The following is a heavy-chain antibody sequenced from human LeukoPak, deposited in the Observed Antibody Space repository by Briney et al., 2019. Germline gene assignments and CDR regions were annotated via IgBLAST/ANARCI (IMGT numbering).Heavy chain of an antibody. V-gene: IGHV4-39*07. CDR1: GGSISSSSYY. CDR3: ARDNRGRYSYYYYYGMDV. CDR2: IYYSGST. J-gene: IGHJ6*02. D-gene: IGHD3-9*01. Sequence: SETLSLTCTVSGGSISSSSYYWGWIRQPPGKGLEWIGSIYYSGSTNYNPSLKSRVTISVDTSKNQFSLKLSSVTAADTAVYYCARDNRGRYSYYYYYGMDVWGQGTTVTVSS.